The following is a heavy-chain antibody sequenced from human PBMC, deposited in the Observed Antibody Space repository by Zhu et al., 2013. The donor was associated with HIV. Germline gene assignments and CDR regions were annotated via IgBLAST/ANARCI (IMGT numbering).Heavy chain of an antibody. CDR1: GGSFSGYY. J-gene: IGHJ4*02. CDR2: INHSGST. Sequence: QVQLQQWGAGLLKPSETLSLTCAVYGGSFSGYYWSWIRQPPGKGLEWIGEINHSGSTNYNPSLKSRVTISVDTSKNQFSLKLSSVTAADTAVYYCARGVSSSRIFDYWGQGTLVTVSS. CDR3: ARGVSSSRIFDY. V-gene: IGHV4-34*01. D-gene: IGHD6-13*01.